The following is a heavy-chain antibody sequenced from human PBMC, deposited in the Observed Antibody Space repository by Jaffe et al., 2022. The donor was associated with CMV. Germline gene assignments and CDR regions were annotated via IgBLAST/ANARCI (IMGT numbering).Heavy chain of an antibody. CDR3: AREAMTGIAVAGLIDY. V-gene: IGHV3-7*01. Sequence: EVQLVESGGGLVQPGGSLRLSCAASGFTFSSYWMSWVRQAPGKGLEWVANIKQDGSEKYYVDSVKGRFTISRDNAKNSLYLQMNSLRAEDTAVYYCAREAMTGIAVAGLIDYWGQGTLVTVSS. CDR2: IKQDGSEK. D-gene: IGHD6-19*01. J-gene: IGHJ4*02. CDR1: GFTFSSYW.